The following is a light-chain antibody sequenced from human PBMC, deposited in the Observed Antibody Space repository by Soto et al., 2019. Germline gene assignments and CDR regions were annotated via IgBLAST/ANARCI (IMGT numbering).Light chain of an antibody. V-gene: IGKV1-9*01. Sequence: PLTQSPSSLSASVGDRVTITCRASQGISRYLAWYQQKAGKAPKLLIYGTSTLQSGVPSRFSAFGSGTEFTLTISSLQPEDFATYHCQQLQRTPFTFGPGTTVDV. CDR2: GTS. CDR3: QQLQRTPFT. CDR1: QGISRY. J-gene: IGKJ3*01.